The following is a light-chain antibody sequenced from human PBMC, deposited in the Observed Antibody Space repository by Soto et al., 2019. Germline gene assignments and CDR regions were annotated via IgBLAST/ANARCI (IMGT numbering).Light chain of an antibody. J-gene: IGKJ1*01. CDR1: QGISSY. Sequence: DIQMTQSPSSVSASVGDRVTITCRAGQGISSYLAWYQQKPGEPPKLLIYAASNLQSGVPSRFSGSGSGADLTLTISSLQPEDSATYYCQQAHSFPTFGQGTKVDIK. CDR2: AAS. CDR3: QQAHSFPT. V-gene: IGKV1-12*01.